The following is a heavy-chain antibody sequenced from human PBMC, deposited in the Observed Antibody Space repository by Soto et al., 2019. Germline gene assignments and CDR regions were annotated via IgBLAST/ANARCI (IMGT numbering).Heavy chain of an antibody. V-gene: IGHV3-53*01. CDR1: GFTVSRNY. J-gene: IGHJ3*01. Sequence: QLVESGGGLIQPGGSLRLSCAASGFTVSRNYMSWVRQAPGKGLEWVSVVNCGGFTEYGDSVKGRFIFSRDNSKNTLHLQLNSLRAEDTAVYYCARNSGWYDKTVFDLWGQGTMVTVSS. CDR3: ARNSGWYDKTVFDL. CDR2: VNCGGFT. D-gene: IGHD6-19*01.